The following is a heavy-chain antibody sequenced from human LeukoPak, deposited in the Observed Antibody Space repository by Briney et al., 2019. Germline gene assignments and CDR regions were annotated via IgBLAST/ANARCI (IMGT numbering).Heavy chain of an antibody. V-gene: IGHV3-20*04. D-gene: IGHD3-22*01. CDR2: INWNGGST. CDR3: ARVSGGYYDSSGYSFPEYYFDY. Sequence: PGGSLRLSCAASGFTFDDYGMSWVRQAPGKGLEWFSGINWNGGSTGYADSVKGRFTISRDNAKNSLYLQMNSLRAEDTALYYCARVSGGYYDSSGYSFPEYYFDYWGQGTLVTVSS. J-gene: IGHJ4*02. CDR1: GFTFDDYG.